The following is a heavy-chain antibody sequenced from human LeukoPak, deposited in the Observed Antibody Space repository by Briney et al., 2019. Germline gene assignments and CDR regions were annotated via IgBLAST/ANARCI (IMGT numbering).Heavy chain of an antibody. V-gene: IGHV4-39*07. CDR2: IYYSGST. J-gene: IGHJ3*02. Sequence: NPSETLSLTCTVSGGSISSSSYYWGWIRQPPGKGLEWIGSIYYSGSTYYNPSLKSRVTISVDTSKNQFSLKLSSVTAADTAVYYCARESGGWARKTAFDIWGQGTMVTVSS. D-gene: IGHD6-19*01. CDR1: GGSISSSSYY. CDR3: ARESGGWARKTAFDI.